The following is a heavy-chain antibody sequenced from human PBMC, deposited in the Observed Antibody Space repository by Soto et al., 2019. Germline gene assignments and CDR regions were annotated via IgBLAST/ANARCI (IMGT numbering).Heavy chain of an antibody. CDR3: ARGKTLGYCSSTSCGKTRRAFDI. J-gene: IGHJ3*02. D-gene: IGHD2-2*01. CDR2: INHSGST. Sequence: SETLSLTCAVYGGSFSGYYWSWIRQPPGKGLERIGEINHSGSTNYNPSLKSRVTISVDTSKNQFSLKLSSVTAADTAVYYCARGKTLGYCSSTSCGKTRRAFDIWGQGTMVTVSS. V-gene: IGHV4-34*01. CDR1: GGSFSGYY.